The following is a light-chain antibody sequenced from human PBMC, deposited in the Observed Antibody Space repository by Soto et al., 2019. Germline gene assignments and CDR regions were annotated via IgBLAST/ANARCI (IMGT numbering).Light chain of an antibody. V-gene: IGKV3-11*01. CDR2: DAS. CDR1: QSVSTY. Sequence: DIVLTQSPATLSLSPGDRATLSCTASQSVSTYLAWYQQKPGQAPRLLIYDASKGATGIPDRFSGSGSGTDFSLTISSLEPEDFAVYYCQHRGNWPLSFGGGTKVDIK. CDR3: QHRGNWPLS. J-gene: IGKJ4*01.